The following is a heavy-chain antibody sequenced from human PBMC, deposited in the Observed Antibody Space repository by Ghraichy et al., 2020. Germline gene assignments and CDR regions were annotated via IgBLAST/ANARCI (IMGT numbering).Heavy chain of an antibody. CDR1: GGTFSSYA. Sequence: SVKVSCKASGGTFSSYAISWVRQAPGQGLEWMGGIIPIFGTANYAQKFQGRVTITADESTSTAYMELSSLRSEDTAVYYCAGDYGSGSYRPFFYYGMDVWGQGTTATVSS. D-gene: IGHD3-10*01. CDR3: AGDYGSGSYRPFFYYGMDV. J-gene: IGHJ6*02. CDR2: IIPIFGTA. V-gene: IGHV1-69*13.